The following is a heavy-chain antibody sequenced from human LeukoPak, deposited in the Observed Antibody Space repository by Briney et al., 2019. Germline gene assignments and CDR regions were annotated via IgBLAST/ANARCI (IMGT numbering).Heavy chain of an antibody. CDR3: ARGDYGGNLDY. V-gene: IGHV1-69*05. J-gene: IGHJ4*02. Sequence: GSSVKVSCKASGGTFSSYAISWVRQAPGQGLEWMGGIIPIFGTANYAQKFQGRVTITTDESTSTAYMELSSLRSDDTAVYYCARGDYGGNLDYWGQGTLVTVSS. CDR2: IIPIFGTA. CDR1: GGTFSSYA. D-gene: IGHD4-23*01.